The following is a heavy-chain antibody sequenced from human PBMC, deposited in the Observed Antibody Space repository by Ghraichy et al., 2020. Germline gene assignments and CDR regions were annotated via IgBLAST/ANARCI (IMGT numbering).Heavy chain of an antibody. CDR1: GASFKQS. J-gene: IGHJ6*02. CDR2: VNSDGTA. Sequence: SETLSLTCVVNGASFKQSWTWVRQPPGKGLEWVGDVNSDGTANYNPSLRSRLTISAVSSMNQVSLRVGSVTAADTAVYYCVRGGGLDVWGQGTTVTVSS. V-gene: IGHV4-34*01. CDR3: VRGGGLDV.